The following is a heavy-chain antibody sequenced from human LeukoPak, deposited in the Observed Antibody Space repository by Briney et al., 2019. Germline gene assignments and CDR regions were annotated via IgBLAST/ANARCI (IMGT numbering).Heavy chain of an antibody. CDR2: INTDASST. V-gene: IGHV3-74*01. CDR1: GFTFSTYW. Sequence: GGSLRLSCVASGFTFSTYWMYWVRQAPEKGLVWVSRINTDASSTTYADSVKGRFTISRDNAKNTLYLQMNSLRAEDTAVYYCARDRGTYGVLNYWGQGILVSVSS. J-gene: IGHJ4*02. CDR3: ARDRGTYGVLNY. D-gene: IGHD3-3*01.